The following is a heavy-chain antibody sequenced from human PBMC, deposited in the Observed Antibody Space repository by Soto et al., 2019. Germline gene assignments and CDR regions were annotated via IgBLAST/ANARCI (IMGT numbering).Heavy chain of an antibody. V-gene: IGHV3-7*03. CDR1: GFSFSTYW. CDR3: AKGGHIDF. CDR2: IKAEGSET. Sequence: EVQVVESGGGLVQPGGSLRLSCVASGFSFSTYWMSWVRQVPGTGLEWVANIKAEGSETHYVDSVRGRFTISRDNAKTSLYLQVNSLRAEDTAVYYCAKGGHIDFCGQGTLVTVSS. J-gene: IGHJ4*02. D-gene: IGHD3-16*01.